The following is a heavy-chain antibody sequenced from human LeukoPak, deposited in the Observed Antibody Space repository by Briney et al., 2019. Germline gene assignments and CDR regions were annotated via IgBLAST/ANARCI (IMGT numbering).Heavy chain of an antibody. CDR3: AGRGSGSYFDY. D-gene: IGHD3-10*01. CDR2: ISGSGGST. J-gene: IGHJ4*02. V-gene: IGHV3-23*01. CDR1: GFTFSSYA. Sequence: GGSLRLSCAASGFTFSSYAMSWVRQAPGKGLEWVSAISGSGGSTYYADSVKGRFTISRDNAKNTLYLQMNRLRVEDTAVYYCAGRGSGSYFDYWGQGTLVTVSS.